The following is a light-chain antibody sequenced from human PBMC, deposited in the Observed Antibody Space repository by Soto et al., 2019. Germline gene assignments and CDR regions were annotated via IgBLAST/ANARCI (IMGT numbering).Light chain of an antibody. Sequence: EIVMTQSPATLSLSPGERATLSCRASQSVSSSYLSWYQQRPGQAPRLLIYGASTRATGIPARFSGSGSGTDFTLTISSLQPEDFAVDDCQQDYNSLTFGGGTKVDIK. J-gene: IGKJ4*01. CDR2: GAS. CDR3: QQDYNSLT. V-gene: IGKV3D-7*01. CDR1: QSVSSSY.